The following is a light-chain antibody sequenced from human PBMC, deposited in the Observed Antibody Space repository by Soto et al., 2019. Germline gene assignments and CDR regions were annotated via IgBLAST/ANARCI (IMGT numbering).Light chain of an antibody. J-gene: IGLJ1*01. CDR1: SSDVGSYNL. V-gene: IGLV2-23*01. CDR2: EGS. Sequence: QSVLTQPASVSGSPGQSITISCSGTSSDVGSYNLVSWYQQHPGKAPKLMIYEGSKRPSGVSDRLSGSKSGHRASLTISGLQAEDEADYYCCSYAGSSTYVFGTGTK. CDR3: CSYAGSSTYV.